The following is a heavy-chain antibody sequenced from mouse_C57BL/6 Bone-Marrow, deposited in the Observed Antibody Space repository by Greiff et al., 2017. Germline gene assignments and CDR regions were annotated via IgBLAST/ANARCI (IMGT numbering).Heavy chain of an antibody. CDR1: GYTFTSYW. CDR3: ARGAYYSNYRCAY. V-gene: IGHV1-69*01. CDR2: IDPSDSYT. D-gene: IGHD2-5*01. Sequence: VQLQQPGAELVMPGASVKLSCKASGYTFTSYWMHWVKQRPGQGLEWIGEIDPSDSYTNYNQKFKGKSTLTVDNSSSTAYMQLSSLTSEDTAVYYCARGAYYSNYRCAYWGQGTLVTVSA. J-gene: IGHJ3*01.